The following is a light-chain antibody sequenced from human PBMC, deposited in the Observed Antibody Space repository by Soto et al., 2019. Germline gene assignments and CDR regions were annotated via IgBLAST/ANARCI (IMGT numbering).Light chain of an antibody. CDR2: DDN. Sequence: SYELTQPPSVSVAPGQTAKINCGGNNIGYKSVHWYQRRPGQAPVLVVYDDNRRPSGIPERFSGSNSGNTATLTISRVEAGDEADYYCQLWDSSSDHHLFGTGTKVTVL. J-gene: IGLJ1*01. CDR3: QLWDSSSDHHL. CDR1: NIGYKS. V-gene: IGLV3-21*02.